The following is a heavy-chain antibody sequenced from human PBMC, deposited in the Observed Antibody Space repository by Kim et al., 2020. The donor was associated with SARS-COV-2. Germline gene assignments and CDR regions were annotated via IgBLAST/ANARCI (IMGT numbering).Heavy chain of an antibody. D-gene: IGHD3-16*01. J-gene: IGHJ6*02. Sequence: GGSLRLSCAASGFTFSSYGMHWVRQAPGKGLEWVAVIWYDGSNKYYADSVKGRFTISRDNSKNTLYLQMNSLRAEYTAVYYCARDPGLYDYVWGSYGRVRYGRDVWGQGTTFTVSS. CDR2: IWYDGSNK. V-gene: IGHV3-33*08. CDR3: ARDPGLYDYVWGSYGRVRYGRDV. CDR1: GFTFSSYG.